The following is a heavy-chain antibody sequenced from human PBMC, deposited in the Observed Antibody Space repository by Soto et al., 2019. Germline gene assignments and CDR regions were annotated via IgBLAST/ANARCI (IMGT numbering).Heavy chain of an antibody. CDR1: GGSISSGDYS. J-gene: IGHJ3*01. CDR3: ARGMMVRAFDV. V-gene: IGHV4-30-4*01. D-gene: IGHD3-10*01. Sequence: QVQLQESGPGLVKPSQTLSLTCTVSGGSISSGDYSWSWIRQPPGKGLEWIGHIYYSGNTYYNPSLKSRLTITIGTSKDHFSLKMSSVTTADTAVYYCARGMMVRAFDVWGQGTMVTVSS. CDR2: IYYSGNT.